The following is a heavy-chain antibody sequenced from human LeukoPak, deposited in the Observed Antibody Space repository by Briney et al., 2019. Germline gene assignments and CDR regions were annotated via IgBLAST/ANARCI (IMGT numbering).Heavy chain of an antibody. D-gene: IGHD4-17*01. CDR3: AKDPNGDYVGAFDS. CDR2: IWYDGSNK. Sequence: GGSLRLSCAASGFTFSSYGMHWVRQAPGKGLEWVAVIWYDGSNKYYADSVKGRFTISRDNSKNTLYLQMNSLRAEDTAVYYCAKDPNGDYVGAFDSWAKGQWSPS. J-gene: IGHJ3*02. V-gene: IGHV3-33*06. CDR1: GFTFSSYG.